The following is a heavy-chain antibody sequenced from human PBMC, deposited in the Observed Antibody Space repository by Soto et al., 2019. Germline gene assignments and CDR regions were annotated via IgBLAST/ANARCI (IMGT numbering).Heavy chain of an antibody. Sequence: GGSLRLSCAASGFTFSSYAMHWVRQAPGKGLEWVAVISYDGSNKYYADSVKGRFTISRDNSKNTLYLQMNSLRAEDTAVCYCAHLPMAYGYGDYGVRVAFDIWGQGTMVTVSS. CDR3: AHLPMAYGYGDYGVRVAFDI. CDR1: GFTFSSYA. J-gene: IGHJ3*02. CDR2: ISYDGSNK. D-gene: IGHD4-17*01. V-gene: IGHV3-30-3*01.